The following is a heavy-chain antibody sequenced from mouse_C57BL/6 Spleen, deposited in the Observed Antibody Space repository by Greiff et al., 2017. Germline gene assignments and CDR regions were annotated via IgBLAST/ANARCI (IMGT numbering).Heavy chain of an antibody. J-gene: IGHJ2*01. V-gene: IGHV7-3*01. CDR3: ARYDGYLYYFDY. CDR2: IRNKANGYTT. D-gene: IGHD2-3*01. Sequence: EVQLVESGGGLVQPGGSLSLSCAASGFTFTDYYMSWVRQPPGKALEWLGFIRNKANGYTTEYSASVKSRFTISRDNSQSILYLQMNALRAEDSATYYCARYDGYLYYFDYWGQGTTLTVSS. CDR1: GFTFTDYY.